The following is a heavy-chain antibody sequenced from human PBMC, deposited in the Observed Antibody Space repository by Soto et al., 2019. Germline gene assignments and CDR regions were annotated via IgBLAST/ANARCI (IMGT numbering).Heavy chain of an antibody. D-gene: IGHD3-10*01. J-gene: IGHJ4*02. CDR3: AKPIMVRGVKTTGFDY. CDR1: GFTFSSYA. V-gene: IGHV3-23*01. Sequence: GGSLRLSCAASGFTFSSYAMSWVRQAPGKGLEWVSAISGSGGSTYYADSVKGRFTISRDNSKNTLYLQMNSLRAEDTAVYYCAKPIMVRGVKTTGFDYWGQGTLVTVSS. CDR2: ISGSGGST.